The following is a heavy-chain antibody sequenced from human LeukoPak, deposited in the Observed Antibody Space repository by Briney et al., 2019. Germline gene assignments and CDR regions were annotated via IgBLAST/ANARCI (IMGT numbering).Heavy chain of an antibody. Sequence: SETLSLTCTVSGGSISSYYWSWIRQPPGKGREWDGYIYYSGSTNYNPSLKSRVTISVDTSNNQFSLKLSSVTAADTAVYYCAREASELAYYYYYMDVWGKGTTVIVSS. V-gene: IGHV4-59*01. CDR1: GGSISSYY. CDR2: IYYSGST. J-gene: IGHJ6*03. CDR3: AREASELAYYYYYMDV. D-gene: IGHD1-26*01.